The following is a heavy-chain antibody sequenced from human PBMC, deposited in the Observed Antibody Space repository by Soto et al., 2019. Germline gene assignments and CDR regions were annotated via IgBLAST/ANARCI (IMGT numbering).Heavy chain of an antibody. Sequence: GXSVKVSCKASGYGFTDYPIRWVRQAHVQGLECLGRINPKSGGTSTAQKFQGWVTMTRDRSISTVYMELTRLRSDDTAVYFCARGHSTDCSNGVCSFFYNHEMDVWGQGTTVTVSS. CDR1: GYGFTDYP. CDR3: ARGHSTDCSNGVCSFFYNHEMDV. V-gene: IGHV1-2*04. CDR2: INPKSGGT. D-gene: IGHD2-8*01. J-gene: IGHJ6*02.